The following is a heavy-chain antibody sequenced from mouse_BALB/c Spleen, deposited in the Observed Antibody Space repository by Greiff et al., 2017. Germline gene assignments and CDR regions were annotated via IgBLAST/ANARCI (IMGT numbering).Heavy chain of an antibody. CDR3: ARGVYYGSSYVNYFDY. CDR2: INPNNGGT. J-gene: IGHJ2*01. Sequence: EVQLQQSGPELVKPGASVKIPCKASGYTFTDYNMDWVKQSHGKSLEWIGDINPNNGGTIYNQKFKGKATLTVDKSSSTAYMELRSLTSEDTAVYYCARGVYYGSSYVNYFDYWGQGTTLTVSS. D-gene: IGHD1-1*01. CDR1: GYTFTDYN. V-gene: IGHV1-18*01.